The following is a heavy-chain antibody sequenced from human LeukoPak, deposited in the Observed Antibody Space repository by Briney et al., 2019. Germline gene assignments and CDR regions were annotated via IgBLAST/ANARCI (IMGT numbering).Heavy chain of an antibody. CDR3: AREGIVATIPFDY. V-gene: IGHV3-21*01. CDR1: GFTFSSYS. D-gene: IGHD5-12*01. J-gene: IGHJ4*02. CDR2: ISSSSSYI. Sequence: GSLRLSCAASGFTFSSYSMNWVCQAPGKGLEWVSSISSSSSYIYYADSVKGRFTISRDNAKNSLYLQMNSLRAEDTAVYYCAREGIVATIPFDYWGQGTLVTVSS.